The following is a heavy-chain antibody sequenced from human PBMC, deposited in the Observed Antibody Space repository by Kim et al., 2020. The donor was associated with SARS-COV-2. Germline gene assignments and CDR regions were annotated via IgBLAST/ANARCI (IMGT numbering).Heavy chain of an antibody. V-gene: IGHV3-74*01. CDR3: SRRGVYCWGSYHYGMDV. CDR1: GFPFRKYW. CDR2: INSSMSSA. D-gene: IGHD3-16*02. J-gene: IGHJ6*02. Sequence: GGSLRLSCAASGFPFRKYWMHWVRQSPGKGLAWLSGINSSMSSANHADSVKGRFTTSRDNAKNTLYLHMNSLSAEDTAIYYCSRRGVYCWGSYHYGMDVRGQGCMDTVS.